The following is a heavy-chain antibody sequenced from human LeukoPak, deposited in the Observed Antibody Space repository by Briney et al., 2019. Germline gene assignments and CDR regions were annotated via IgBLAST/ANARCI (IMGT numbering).Heavy chain of an antibody. CDR3: ARDQGYYGSGSYVPDDAFDI. Sequence: ASVKVSCKASGYTFTGYYMYWVRQAPGQGLEWMGWINPNSGGTNYAQKYQGRVTMTRDTSISTAYMELSRLRSDDTAVYYCARDQGYYGSGSYVPDDAFDIWGQGTMVTVSS. CDR1: GYTFTGYY. D-gene: IGHD3-10*01. V-gene: IGHV1-2*02. CDR2: INPNSGGT. J-gene: IGHJ3*02.